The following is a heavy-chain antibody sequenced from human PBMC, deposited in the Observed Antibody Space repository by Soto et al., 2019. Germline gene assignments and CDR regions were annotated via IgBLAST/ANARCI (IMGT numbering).Heavy chain of an antibody. CDR2: INPSARSA. D-gene: IGHD1-1*01. CDR3: ARDNSAANGVLDH. J-gene: IGHJ4*02. CDR1: GYTFTNYY. V-gene: IGHV1-46*04. Sequence: ASVKVSCKASGYTFTNYYLHWVRQAPGQGLEWVGMINPSARSASYAQKLRGRLTMDRDTSTTTVYMELSRLTFEDTAVYFCARDNSAANGVLDHWGQGTLVTV.